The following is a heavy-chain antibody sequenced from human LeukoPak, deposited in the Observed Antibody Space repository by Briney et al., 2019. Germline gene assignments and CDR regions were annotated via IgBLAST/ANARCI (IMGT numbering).Heavy chain of an antibody. CDR2: IKQDGTEK. CDR3: AQDSLLAVASD. Sequence: GGSLRLSCAASGFTFTTYWMSWVRQAPGKGLEWVANIKQDGTEKYYVDSVKGRFTISRDNAKNSLYLQMNSLRVDDTAVYYCAQDSLLAVASDWGQGTLVTVSS. J-gene: IGHJ4*02. CDR1: GFTFTTYW. D-gene: IGHD6-19*01. V-gene: IGHV3-7*01.